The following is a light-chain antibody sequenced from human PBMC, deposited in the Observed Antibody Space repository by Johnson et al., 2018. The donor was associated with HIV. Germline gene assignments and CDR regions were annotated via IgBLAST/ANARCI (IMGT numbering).Light chain of an antibody. CDR3: GTWDSSLSAGGFV. V-gene: IGLV1-51*02. J-gene: IGLJ1*01. CDR1: SSNIGNNY. CDR2: ENN. Sequence: QSVLTQPPSVSAAPGQKVTISCSGSSSNIGNNYVYWYQQLPGTAPKLLIYENNKRPSGIPDRFSGSKSGTSATLGITGLQTGDEADYYCGTWDSSLSAGGFVFGTGTKVTVL.